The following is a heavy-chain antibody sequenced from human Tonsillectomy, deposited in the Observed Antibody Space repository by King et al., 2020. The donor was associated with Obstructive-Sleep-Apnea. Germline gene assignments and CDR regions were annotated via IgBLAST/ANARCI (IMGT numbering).Heavy chain of an antibody. CDR1: GFTFSSYS. V-gene: IGHV3-48*04. Sequence: QLVQSGGGLVQPGGSLRLSCAASGFTFSSYSMNWVRQAPGKGLEWVSYISSSSSTICYADSVKGRFTISRDNAKNSLYLQMNSLRAEDTAVYYCASFNYGDQTRDGMDVWGQGTTVTVSS. J-gene: IGHJ6*02. D-gene: IGHD4-17*01. CDR3: ASFNYGDQTRDGMDV. CDR2: ISSSSSTI.